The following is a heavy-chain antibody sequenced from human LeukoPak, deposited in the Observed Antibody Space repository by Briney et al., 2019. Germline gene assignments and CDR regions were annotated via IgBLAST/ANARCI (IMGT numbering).Heavy chain of an antibody. Sequence: GASVKVSCKASGYTFTDCYIHWVRQAPGQGLEWMAWINPNTGGTNFAQKFQGRVTMTKDTSIRTAYMELSRLRSDDTAVYYCARALLRSGGWYGSAFDIWGRGTMVTVSS. D-gene: IGHD6-19*01. J-gene: IGHJ3*02. CDR1: GYTFTDCY. V-gene: IGHV1-2*02. CDR3: ARALLRSGGWYGSAFDI. CDR2: INPNTGGT.